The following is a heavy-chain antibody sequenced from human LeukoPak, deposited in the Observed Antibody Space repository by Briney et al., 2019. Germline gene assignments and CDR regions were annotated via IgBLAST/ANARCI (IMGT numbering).Heavy chain of an antibody. CDR3: AIGRITIFGVVTTYDAFDI. Sequence: ASVEVSCKVSGYTLTELSMHWVRQAPGQGLEWMGWISAYNGNTNYAQKLQGRVTMTTDTSTSTAYMELRSLRSDDTAVYYCAIGRITIFGVVTTYDAFDIWGQGTMVTVSS. CDR1: GYTLTELS. V-gene: IGHV1-18*01. D-gene: IGHD3-3*01. CDR2: ISAYNGNT. J-gene: IGHJ3*02.